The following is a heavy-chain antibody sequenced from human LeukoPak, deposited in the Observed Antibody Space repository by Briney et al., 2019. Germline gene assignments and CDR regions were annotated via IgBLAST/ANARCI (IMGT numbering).Heavy chain of an antibody. J-gene: IGHJ6*02. CDR3: ARSMAQGDYYYYGMDV. CDR1: GFTFSRHS. CDR2: ISSSSSYI. Sequence: GGSLRLSCAASGFTFSRHSMNWVRQAPGKGLEWVSSISSSSSYIYYADSVKGRFTISRDNAKNSLYLQMNSLRAEDTAVYYCARSMAQGDYYYYGMDVWGQGTTVTVSS. V-gene: IGHV3-21*01. D-gene: IGHD2/OR15-2a*01.